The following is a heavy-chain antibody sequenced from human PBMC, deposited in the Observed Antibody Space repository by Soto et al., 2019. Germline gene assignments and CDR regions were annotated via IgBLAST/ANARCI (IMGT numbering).Heavy chain of an antibody. V-gene: IGHV4-30-2*01. CDR3: ARGGGSDSFDY. D-gene: IGHD1-26*01. Sequence: SEALSLTCTVSGASITFGGYSWSWIRQTPGKGLEWIGYINHLETTFYNPSFESRLTLSIDRAKNQFSLKLHSMSAADRAVYFCARGGGSDSFDYWGQGILVTVSS. CDR1: GASITFGGYS. J-gene: IGHJ4*02. CDR2: INHLETT.